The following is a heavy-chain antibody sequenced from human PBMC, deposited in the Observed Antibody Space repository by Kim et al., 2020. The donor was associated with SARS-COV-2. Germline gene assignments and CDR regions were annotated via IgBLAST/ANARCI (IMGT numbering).Heavy chain of an antibody. J-gene: IGHJ4*02. CDR1: GFTFIDHY. D-gene: IGHD6-19*01. Sequence: GGSLRLSCAASGFTFIDHYMDWVRQAPGKGLEWVGRTRNKANSYTTEYAASVKGRFTISRDDSKNSLYLQMNSLKTEDTAVYYCARDPVAGYFDYWGQGTLVTVSS. CDR2: TRNKANSYTT. V-gene: IGHV3-72*01. CDR3: ARDPVAGYFDY.